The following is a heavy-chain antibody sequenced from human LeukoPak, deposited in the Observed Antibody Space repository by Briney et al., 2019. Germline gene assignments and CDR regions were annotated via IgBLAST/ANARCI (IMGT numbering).Heavy chain of an antibody. V-gene: IGHV4-59*12. D-gene: IGHD3-3*01. CDR3: ARDQRPYYDFWSGLNAFDI. CDR1: GASISSYY. J-gene: IGHJ3*02. Sequence: SETLSLTCTVSGASISSYYWSWIRQPPGKGLEWIGHIYYSESANYNPSLKSRVTISVDTSKNQFSLKLSSVTAADTAVYYCARDQRPYYDFWSGLNAFDIWGQGTMVTVSS. CDR2: IYYSESA.